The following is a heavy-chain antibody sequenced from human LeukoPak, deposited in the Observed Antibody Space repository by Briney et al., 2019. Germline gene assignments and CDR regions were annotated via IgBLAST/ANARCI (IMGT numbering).Heavy chain of an antibody. V-gene: IGHV3-7*05. J-gene: IGHJ5*02. D-gene: IGHD7-27*01. CDR1: GFIFSRYW. Sequence: GGSLRLSCAASGFIFSRYWMSWVRQAPGKGLEWVANIKQDGSEKYYADSVKGRFTISRDNAENSLYLQMNSLRAEDTAVYYCARVRTGDSKGWFDPWGQGTLVTVSS. CDR3: ARVRTGDSKGWFDP. CDR2: IKQDGSEK.